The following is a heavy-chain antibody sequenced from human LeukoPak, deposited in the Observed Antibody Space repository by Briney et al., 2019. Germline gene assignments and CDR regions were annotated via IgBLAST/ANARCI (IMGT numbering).Heavy chain of an antibody. CDR1: GFTFGDYA. Sequence: SLRLSCTASGFTFGDYAMSWVRQAPGKGLEWVGFIRSKAYGGTTEYAASVKGRFTISRDDSKSIAYLQMNSLKTEDTAVYYCTRDYYYDSSGYYLPYGMDVWGQGTTVTVSS. CDR3: TRDYYYDSSGYYLPYGMDV. D-gene: IGHD3-22*01. CDR2: IRSKAYGGTT. J-gene: IGHJ6*02. V-gene: IGHV3-49*04.